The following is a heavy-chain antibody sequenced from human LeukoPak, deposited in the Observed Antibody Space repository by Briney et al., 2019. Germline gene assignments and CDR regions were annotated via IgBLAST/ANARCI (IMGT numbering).Heavy chain of an antibody. Sequence: SETLSLTCDVYGGSFSGYYWSWIRQPPGKGLEWIGEINHSGSTNYNPSLKSRVTISVDTSKNQFSLKLSSVTAADTAVYYCASITMVREGYWGQGTLVTVSS. CDR1: GGSFSGYY. V-gene: IGHV4-34*01. D-gene: IGHD3-10*01. CDR2: INHSGST. J-gene: IGHJ4*02. CDR3: ASITMVREGY.